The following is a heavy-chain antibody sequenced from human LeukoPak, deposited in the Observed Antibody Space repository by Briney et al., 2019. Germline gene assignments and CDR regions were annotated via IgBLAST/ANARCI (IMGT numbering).Heavy chain of an antibody. CDR1: GFTFSSFG. CDR3: AKGGVVRGLGPYYFDS. Sequence: GGSLRLSCAAFGFTFSSFGMHWVRQAPGKGLEWVAVISYDGSNKYYADSVKGRFTISRDISKNTVYLQMNSLKAEDTAVYYCAKGGVVRGLGPYYFDSWGQGTLVTVSS. D-gene: IGHD3-10*01. V-gene: IGHV3-30*12. J-gene: IGHJ4*02. CDR2: ISYDGSNK.